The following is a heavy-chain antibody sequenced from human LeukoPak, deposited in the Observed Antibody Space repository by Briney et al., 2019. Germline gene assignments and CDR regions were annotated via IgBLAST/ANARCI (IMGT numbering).Heavy chain of an antibody. CDR2: IKHDGSQK. CDR3: ATYSSTWGYLDF. V-gene: IGHV3-7*01. CDR1: GSTFSSYW. J-gene: IGHJ4*02. Sequence: PGGSLRLSCAASGSTFSSYWMTWVRQAPGKGLEWVANIKHDGSQKYYVDSVKGRFTISGDNGKNSVYLHMNTLRVEDTAVYYCATYSSTWGYLDFWGQGTLVTVSS. D-gene: IGHD6-13*01.